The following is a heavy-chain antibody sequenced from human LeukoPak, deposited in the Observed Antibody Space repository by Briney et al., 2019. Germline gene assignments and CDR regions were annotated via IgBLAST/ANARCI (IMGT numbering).Heavy chain of an antibody. V-gene: IGHV3-7*01. CDR1: GFKFKMFW. CDR3: ARDLGPTYVFWA. J-gene: IGHJ3*01. CDR2: IKEDGTET. D-gene: IGHD3-10*02. Sequence: GGSLRLSCAASGFKFKMFWMNWVRQAPGKGLEWVANIKEDGTETYYVDSVRGRFIISRDNAKQSVHLQMNSLRAEDSGLYYCARDLGPTYVFWAWGQGTRVTVSS.